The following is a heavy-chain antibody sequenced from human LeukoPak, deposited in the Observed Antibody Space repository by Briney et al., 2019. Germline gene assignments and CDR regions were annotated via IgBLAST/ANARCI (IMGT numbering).Heavy chain of an antibody. D-gene: IGHD2-15*01. CDR1: GYTFTDYY. J-gene: IGHJ5*02. Sequence: ASVKVSCKASGYTFTDYYIHWVRQAPGLGLEWMGWIHPSNGVTNYAQKFQGRVSMTRDTSISTAYMDLNRLRSDDTAVYYCARSGFFCSGGSCYLNWFGPGGQGTLVTVSS. CDR3: ARSGFFCSGGSCYLNWFGP. V-gene: IGHV1-2*02. CDR2: IHPSNGVT.